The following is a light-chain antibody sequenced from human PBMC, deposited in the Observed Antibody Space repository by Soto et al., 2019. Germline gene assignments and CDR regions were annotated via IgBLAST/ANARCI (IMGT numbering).Light chain of an antibody. Sequence: EIVMTQSPATLSMSPGQRVTLSCRASQSISSNLAWNQQKPGQAPRLLIYGASTRATGIPDRFSDSGSGTEFTLTISSLQSEDFAVYYCQQYNIWPWTFGQGTKVEI. CDR1: QSISSN. V-gene: IGKV3-15*01. CDR3: QQYNIWPWT. CDR2: GAS. J-gene: IGKJ1*01.